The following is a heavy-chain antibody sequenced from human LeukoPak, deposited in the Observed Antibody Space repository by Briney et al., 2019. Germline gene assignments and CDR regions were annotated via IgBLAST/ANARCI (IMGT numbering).Heavy chain of an antibody. CDR3: ARGAIVVVPAAIHGAFDI. CDR2: ISAYNGDT. J-gene: IGHJ3*02. CDR1: GYTFTSYG. Sequence: ASVRVSCKASGYTFTSYGISWVRQAPGQGLEWMGWISAYNGDTNYAQKLQGRVTMTTDTSTSTAYMELRSLRSDDTAVYYCARGAIVVVPAAIHGAFDIWGQGTMVTVSS. V-gene: IGHV1-18*01. D-gene: IGHD2-2*02.